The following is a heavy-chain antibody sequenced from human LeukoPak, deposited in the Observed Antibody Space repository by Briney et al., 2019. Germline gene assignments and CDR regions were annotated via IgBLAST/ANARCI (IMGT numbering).Heavy chain of an antibody. V-gene: IGHV3-21*01. J-gene: IGHJ2*01. CDR2: ITSSSIYK. CDR1: GFTFSRYN. D-gene: IGHD5-24*01. CDR3: ASREDGYKPWWYFDL. Sequence: PGGSLRLSCATSGFTFSRYNMNWVRQAPGKGLEWVSSITSSSIYKYYADSMKGRFTISRDNAKNSLYLQMNSLRAEDTAVYYCASREDGYKPWWYFDLWGRGTLVTVSS.